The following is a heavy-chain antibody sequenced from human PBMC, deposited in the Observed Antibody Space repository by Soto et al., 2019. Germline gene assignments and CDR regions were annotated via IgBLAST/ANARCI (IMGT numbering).Heavy chain of an antibody. V-gene: IGHV1-2*02. CDR1: GYTFTGYY. D-gene: IGHD2-2*01. Sequence: ASVKVSCKASGYTFTGYYMHWVRQAPGQGLEWMGWINPNSGGTNYAQKFQGRVTMTRDTSISTAYMELSRLRSDDTAVYYCARDLVEYCSSASCYNWFDPWGQGTLVTVSS. J-gene: IGHJ5*02. CDR3: ARDLVEYCSSASCYNWFDP. CDR2: INPNSGGT.